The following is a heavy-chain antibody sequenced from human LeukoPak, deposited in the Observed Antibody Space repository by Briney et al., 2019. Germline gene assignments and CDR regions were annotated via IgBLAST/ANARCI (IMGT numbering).Heavy chain of an antibody. D-gene: IGHD4-17*01. CDR3: ARDGKRYGDYFQYYYYGMDV. CDR1: GGSFSGYY. J-gene: IGHJ6*02. Sequence: SETLSLTCAVYGGSFSGYYWSWIRQSPGKGLEWIGEINHSGSTNYNPSLKSRVTISVDTSKNQFSLKLSSVTAADTAVYYCARDGKRYGDYFQYYYYGMDVWGQGTTVTVSS. CDR2: INHSGST. V-gene: IGHV4-34*01.